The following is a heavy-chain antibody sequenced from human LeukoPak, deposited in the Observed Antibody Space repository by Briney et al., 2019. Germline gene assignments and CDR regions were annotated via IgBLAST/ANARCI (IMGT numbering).Heavy chain of an antibody. J-gene: IGHJ2*01. Sequence: GGSLRLSCAASGFTFSSYGMHWVRQAPGKGLEWVAVISYDGSNKYYADSVKGRFTISRDNAKNSLYLQMNSLRAEDTAVYYCARWYSAVAGLPDWYFDLWGRGTLVTVSS. V-gene: IGHV3-30*03. CDR2: ISYDGSNK. CDR3: ARWYSAVAGLPDWYFDL. D-gene: IGHD6-19*01. CDR1: GFTFSSYG.